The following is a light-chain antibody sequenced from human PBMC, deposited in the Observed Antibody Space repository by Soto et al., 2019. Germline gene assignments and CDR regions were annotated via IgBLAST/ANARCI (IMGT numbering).Light chain of an antibody. Sequence: QSVLTQPPSVSEAPRQRVTISCSGSWSNIGNNAVNWYQQLPGKAPKLLIYYDDLLPSGVSDRFSGSKSGTSASLAISGLHSEDEADYYCAVWDDNLNGVVFGGGTKLTVL. V-gene: IGLV1-36*01. CDR1: WSNIGNNA. CDR3: AVWDDNLNGVV. J-gene: IGLJ2*01. CDR2: YDD.